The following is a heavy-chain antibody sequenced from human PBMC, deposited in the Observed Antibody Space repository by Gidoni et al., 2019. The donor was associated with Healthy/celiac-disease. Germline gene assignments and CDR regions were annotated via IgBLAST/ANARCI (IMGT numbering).Heavy chain of an antibody. Sequence: QLQLQESGPGLVMPSETLSLTCTLSGGPTRSSSYYWGWIRQPPGRGLEWIGSIYYSGSTYYNPSLKSRVTISVDTSKNQCSLKLSSVTAADTAVYDCARDRRRNYYYGMDVWGQGTTVTVSS. J-gene: IGHJ6*02. V-gene: IGHV4-39*07. CDR3: ARDRRRNYYYGMDV. CDR2: IYYSGST. CDR1: GGPTRSSSYY.